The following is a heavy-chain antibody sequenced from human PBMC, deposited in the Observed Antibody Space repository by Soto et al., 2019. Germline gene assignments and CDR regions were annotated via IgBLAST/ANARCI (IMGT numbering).Heavy chain of an antibody. Sequence: VGSLRLSCAASGFTFSSYAMSWVRQAPGKGLEWVSAVGGSGGSTYYADSVKGRFTISRDNSENTLFLQMNSLRAEDTAVYYCAKRPNPDWYFDLWGRGILVTVSS. J-gene: IGHJ2*01. CDR2: VGGSGGST. CDR3: AKRPNPDWYFDL. CDR1: GFTFSSYA. V-gene: IGHV3-23*01.